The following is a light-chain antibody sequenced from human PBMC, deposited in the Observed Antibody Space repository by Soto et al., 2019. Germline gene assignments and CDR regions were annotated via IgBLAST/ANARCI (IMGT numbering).Light chain of an antibody. CDR3: PAWDDTLKVLV. V-gene: IGLV1-47*01. CDR1: SSNIGSNY. Sequence: QSVLTQPPSASGTPGQRVTISCSGSSSNIGSNYVYWYQQVPGTAPRLLMYRASQRPSGVPDRFSGSKSGTSASLAISGLRSEDGADYYCPAWDDTLKVLVFGGGTKLTVL. J-gene: IGLJ2*01. CDR2: RAS.